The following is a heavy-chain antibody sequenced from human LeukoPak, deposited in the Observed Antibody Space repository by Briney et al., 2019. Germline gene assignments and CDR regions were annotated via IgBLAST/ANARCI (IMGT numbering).Heavy chain of an antibody. CDR2: IYNSGST. CDR3: ARDTDSSGYYDS. Sequence: SETLSLTCTVSGGSISSGGYYWTWIRQPPGTGLEWIGYIYNSGSTNYNPSLKSRVTISVDTSKNQFSLKLSSVTAADTAVYYCARDTDSSGYYDSWGQGTLVTVSS. CDR1: GGSISSGGYY. V-gene: IGHV4-61*08. D-gene: IGHD3-22*01. J-gene: IGHJ5*01.